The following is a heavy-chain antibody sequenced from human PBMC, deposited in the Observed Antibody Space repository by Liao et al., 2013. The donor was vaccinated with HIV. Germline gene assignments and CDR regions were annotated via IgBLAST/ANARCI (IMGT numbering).Heavy chain of an antibody. D-gene: IGHD4-17*01. CDR3: ARVDGDYFDY. J-gene: IGHJ4*02. Sequence: QVQLQQWGTGLLKPSETLSLTCGVYGESFSDYRWTWIRQSPEKGLEWIGEIDHAGSTTYNPSLKSRVTISVDTSKNQFSLKLSSVTAADTAVYYCARVDGDYFDYWGQGTLVTVSS. V-gene: IGHV4-34*01. CDR2: IDHAGST. CDR1: GESFSDYR.